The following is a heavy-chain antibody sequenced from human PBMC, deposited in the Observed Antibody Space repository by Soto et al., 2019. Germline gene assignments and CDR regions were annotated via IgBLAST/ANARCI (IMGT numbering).Heavy chain of an antibody. Sequence: SETLSLTCSVSDGSISSSSYNWGWSRQPPGKGLEWIGTFSYTGNTYYNPSLKSRVTISVDTSKNQFSLNLSSVTAADTAVYYCARHLSAYGYLYFDYWGQGTLVTVAS. V-gene: IGHV4-39*01. CDR3: ARHLSAYGYLYFDY. CDR1: DGSISSSSYN. J-gene: IGHJ4*02. CDR2: FSYTGNT. D-gene: IGHD5-18*01.